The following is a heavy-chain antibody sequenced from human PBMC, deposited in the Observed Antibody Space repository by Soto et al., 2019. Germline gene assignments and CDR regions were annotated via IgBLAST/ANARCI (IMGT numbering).Heavy chain of an antibody. Sequence: QVQLVQSGAEVKKPGSSVKVSCKASGGTFSSYTMSWVRQAPGQGLEWMGRVSPVLGLTNYAQKFQDRVTSSADKVTSTTYMELSSLRSEDTALYYCARDRAYCSGGSCYQDYWGQGTLVTVSS. D-gene: IGHD2-15*01. CDR2: VSPVLGLT. V-gene: IGHV1-69*08. CDR3: ARDRAYCSGGSCYQDY. J-gene: IGHJ4*02. CDR1: GGTFSSYT.